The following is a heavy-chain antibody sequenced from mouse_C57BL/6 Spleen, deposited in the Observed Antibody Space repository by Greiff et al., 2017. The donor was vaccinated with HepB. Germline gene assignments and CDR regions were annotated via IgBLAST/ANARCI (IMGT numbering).Heavy chain of an antibody. CDR3: ARLDSSGYVENWFAY. Sequence: QVQLQQSGAELVKPGASVKISCKASGYAFSSYWMNWVKQRPGKGLEWIGQIYPGDGDTNYNGKFKGKATLTADKSSSTAYMQLSSLTSEDSAVYFCARLDSSGYVENWFAYWGQGTLVTVSA. J-gene: IGHJ3*01. V-gene: IGHV1-80*01. CDR1: GYAFSSYW. CDR2: IYPGDGDT. D-gene: IGHD3-2*02.